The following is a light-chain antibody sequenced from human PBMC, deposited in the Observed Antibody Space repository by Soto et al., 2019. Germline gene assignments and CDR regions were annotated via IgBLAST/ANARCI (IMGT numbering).Light chain of an antibody. CDR1: QGVSSY. Sequence: EIVSTQSPATLSLSPGERATLSCRASQGVSSYLAWYQQKPGQAPRLLIYDASNRATGIPARFSGSGPGTDFTLTISSLEPEDFAVYYCQQYGSSPYTFGQGTKLEIK. J-gene: IGKJ2*01. CDR2: DAS. V-gene: IGKV3D-11*01. CDR3: QQYGSSPYT.